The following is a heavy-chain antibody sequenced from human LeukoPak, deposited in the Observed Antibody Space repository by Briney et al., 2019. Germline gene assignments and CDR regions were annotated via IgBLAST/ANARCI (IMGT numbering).Heavy chain of an antibody. D-gene: IGHD3-9*01. CDR1: GGSIISSH. V-gene: IGHV4-59*08. CDR3: ARGAILRYFDWLHEVHDAFDI. J-gene: IGHJ3*02. CDR2: ISYSVST. Sequence: PSETLSLTCTVSGGSIISSHWSWIRQPPGKGLDWMWYISYSVSTNYNPSLRSRVTISKETFKNKFSLKLSSVTAADTAVYYCARGAILRYFDWLHEVHDAFDIWGQGTMVTVSS.